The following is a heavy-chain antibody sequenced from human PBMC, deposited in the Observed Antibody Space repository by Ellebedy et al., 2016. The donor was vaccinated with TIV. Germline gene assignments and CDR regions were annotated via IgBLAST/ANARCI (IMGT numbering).Heavy chain of an antibody. J-gene: IGHJ4*02. CDR2: ISYDGSNK. CDR1: GFTFSTYA. D-gene: IGHD6-13*01. CDR3: KKDSGSVAALGTGY. V-gene: IGHV3-30-3*01. Sequence: GESLKISCAASGFTFSTYAIHWVRQAPGKGLEWVAVISYDGSNKYYADSVKGRFTISIDNSKNTLYLQMNRLRVEDTAVYYCKKDSGSVAALGTGYWGPGTLVTVSS.